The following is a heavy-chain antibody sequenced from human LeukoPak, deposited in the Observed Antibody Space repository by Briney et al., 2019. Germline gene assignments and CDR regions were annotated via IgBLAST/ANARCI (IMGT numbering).Heavy chain of an antibody. D-gene: IGHD3-10*01. CDR2: ISHSGST. CDR3: ARGYPITMVRGVIPTYYYYYMDV. CDR1: GGSFSGYY. Sequence: SETLSLTCAVYGGSFSGYYWSWIRQPPGKGLEWIGEISHSGSTNYNPSLKSRVTISVDTSKNQFSLKLSSVTAADTAVYYCARGYPITMVRGVIPTYYYYYMDVWGKGTTVTVSS. V-gene: IGHV4-34*01. J-gene: IGHJ6*03.